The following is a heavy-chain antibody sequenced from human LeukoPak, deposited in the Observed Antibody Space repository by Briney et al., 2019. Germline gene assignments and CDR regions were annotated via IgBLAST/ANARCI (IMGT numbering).Heavy chain of an antibody. CDR3: ARDNEYCTGGTCRLDY. V-gene: IGHV3-74*01. CDR2: IDSDGIGT. D-gene: IGHD2-15*01. CDR1: GFTFSSYW. Sequence: GGSLRLSCAASGFTFSSYWMHWVRQAPGEGLVWVSRIDSDGIGTVYADSVKGRLTISRDNAKNTLYLQMNSLRAEDTAVYYCARDNEYCTGGTCRLDYWGQGALVTVSS. J-gene: IGHJ4*02.